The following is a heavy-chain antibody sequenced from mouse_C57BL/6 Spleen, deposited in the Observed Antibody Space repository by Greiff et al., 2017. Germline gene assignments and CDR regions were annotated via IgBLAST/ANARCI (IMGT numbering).Heavy chain of an antibody. Sequence: EVKVIESGGGLVKPGGSLKLSCAASGFTFSDYGMHWVRQAPEKGLEWVAYISSGSSTIYYADTVKGRFTISRDNAKNTLFLQMTSLRSEDTAMYYCARTDDYDVDFDYGGQGTTLTVSS. J-gene: IGHJ2*01. V-gene: IGHV5-17*01. CDR3: ARTDDYDVDFDY. CDR1: GFTFSDYG. CDR2: ISSGSSTI. D-gene: IGHD2-4*01.